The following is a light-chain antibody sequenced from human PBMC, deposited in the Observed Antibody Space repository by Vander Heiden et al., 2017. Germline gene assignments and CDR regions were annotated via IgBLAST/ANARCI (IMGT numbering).Light chain of an antibody. Sequence: QSALTHPRSVSGSPVQSVTISCTGTSSYVGAYNSVSWHQQHPGKAPMVMIYDVATRPSGVPDRFSGSKSGYTASLTISGLQAEDEADYYYCSDAGSYSFVFGTGTMVTVL. CDR2: DVA. J-gene: IGLJ1*01. CDR1: SSYVGAYNS. V-gene: IGLV2-11*01. CDR3: CSDAGSYSFV.